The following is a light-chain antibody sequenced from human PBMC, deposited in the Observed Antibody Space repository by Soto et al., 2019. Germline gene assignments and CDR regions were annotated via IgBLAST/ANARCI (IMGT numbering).Light chain of an antibody. Sequence: QSVLTQPASVSGSRGQSITISCTGTSSDTAGYNYVSWYQQHPGKAPKLMIYEVSNRPSGVSNRFSGSQSGNTASLTISGLQAEDEANYYCSSFTTSNTPLYVFGTGTKLTVL. CDR2: EVS. J-gene: IGLJ1*01. V-gene: IGLV2-14*01. CDR1: SSDTAGYNY. CDR3: SSFTTSNTPLYV.